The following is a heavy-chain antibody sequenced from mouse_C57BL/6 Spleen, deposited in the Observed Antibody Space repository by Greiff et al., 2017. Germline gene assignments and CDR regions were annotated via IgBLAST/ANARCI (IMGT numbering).Heavy chain of an antibody. CDR1: GFTYSDAW. Sequence: EVQGVETGGGLVQPGGSMKLSCAASGFTYSDAWMDWVRQSPEKGLEWVAEIRNKANNHDTYYAESVKGRFTISRDDSKNSVYLQMNSLRAEDTGIYYSTSRYWYFDVWGTGTTVTVSS. CDR2: IRNKANNHDT. CDR3: TSRYWYFDV. V-gene: IGHV6-6*01. J-gene: IGHJ1*03.